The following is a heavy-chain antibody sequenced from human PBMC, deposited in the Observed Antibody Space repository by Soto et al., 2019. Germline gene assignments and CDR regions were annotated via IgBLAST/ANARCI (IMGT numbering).Heavy chain of an antibody. J-gene: IGHJ4*02. V-gene: IGHV1-8*01. Sequence: ASVKVSCKASGYTFTDFDINWVRQATGQGPEWMGWVNPNSGNTGYAQKFQGRVTMTRDTSINTAYMELSSLRSEDTAVYYCARGVPCDNCYNFWGQGTLVTVSS. D-gene: IGHD3-16*02. CDR3: ARGVPCDNCYNF. CDR1: GYTFTDFD. CDR2: VNPNSGNT.